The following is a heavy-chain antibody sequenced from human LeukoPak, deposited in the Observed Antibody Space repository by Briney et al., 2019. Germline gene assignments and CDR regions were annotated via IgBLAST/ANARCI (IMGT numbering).Heavy chain of an antibody. CDR1: GFTFSSYS. Sequence: PGESLRLSCAASGFTFSSYSMNWVRQAPGEGLEWVSSIISSSRYIYYADSVKGRFTISRDNAKNSLSLQMNSLRAEDTAVYYCARGRAYCGGDCYPHWFDPWGQGTLVTVSS. J-gene: IGHJ5*02. CDR2: IISSSRYI. V-gene: IGHV3-21*01. D-gene: IGHD2-21*02. CDR3: ARGRAYCGGDCYPHWFDP.